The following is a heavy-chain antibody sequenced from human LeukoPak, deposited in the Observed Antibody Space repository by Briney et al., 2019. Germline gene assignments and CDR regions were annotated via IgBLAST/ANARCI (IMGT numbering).Heavy chain of an antibody. J-gene: IGHJ6*03. CDR1: GFTFSGYS. D-gene: IGHD6-13*01. CDR2: ISSSSSYI. V-gene: IGHV3-21*01. CDR3: ARGGREQQLPQIQYYYYYYMDV. Sequence: GGSLRLSCAASGFTFSGYSMNWVRQAPGKGLEWVSSISSSSSYIYYADSVKGRFTISRDNAKNSLYLQMNSLRAEDTAVYYCARGGREQQLPQIQYYYYYYMDVWGKGTTVTVSS.